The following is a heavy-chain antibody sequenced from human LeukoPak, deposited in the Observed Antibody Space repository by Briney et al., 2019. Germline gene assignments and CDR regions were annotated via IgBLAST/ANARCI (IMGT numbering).Heavy chain of an antibody. CDR2: ISTYNGNT. D-gene: IGHD3-22*01. Sequence: ASVKVSCKASGYTFTSYGISWVRQAPGQGLELMGWISTYNGNTNYAQKLQGRVTMTTDTSTSTAYMELRSLRSDDTAVYYCARAAGYYDSSGYYLYWGQGTLVTVSS. V-gene: IGHV1-18*01. CDR3: ARAAGYYDSSGYYLY. J-gene: IGHJ4*02. CDR1: GYTFTSYG.